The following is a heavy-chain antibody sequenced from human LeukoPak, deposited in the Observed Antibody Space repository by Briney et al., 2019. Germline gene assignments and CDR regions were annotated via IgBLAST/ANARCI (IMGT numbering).Heavy chain of an antibody. CDR3: ASQFSSSGWTLFDY. CDR1: GGSFSGYY. J-gene: IGHJ4*02. V-gene: IGHV4-34*01. CDR2: INQSGSI. D-gene: IGHD6-19*01. Sequence: SETLSFTCTVYGGSFSGYYWSWIRQPPGKGLEWIGEINQSGSINYNPSLKSRVTISGDTSKNQLSLKMMSVTAADTAVYYCASQFSSSGWTLFDYWGQGTLVTVSS.